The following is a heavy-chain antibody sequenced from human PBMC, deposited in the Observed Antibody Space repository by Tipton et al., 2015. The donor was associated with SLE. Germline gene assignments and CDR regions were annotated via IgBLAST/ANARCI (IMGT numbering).Heavy chain of an antibody. Sequence: TLSLTCAVSDNSISSGHYWGWFRQSPGKGLEWIGSIYRSGSTYYNPSLKTRVTMSLDTSKTHFSLRMNSVIAADTAVYFCARVVAVFFYYMDVWGRVTAVTVS. V-gene: IGHV4-38-2*01. J-gene: IGHJ6*03. CDR1: DNSISSGHY. CDR2: IYRSGST. CDR3: ARVVAVFFYYMDV. D-gene: IGHD2-15*01.